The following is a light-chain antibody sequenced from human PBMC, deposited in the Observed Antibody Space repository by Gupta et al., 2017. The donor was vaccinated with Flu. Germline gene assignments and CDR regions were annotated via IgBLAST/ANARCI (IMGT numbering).Light chain of an antibody. V-gene: IGKV3-11*01. CDR3: QQRRNWPLT. CDR2: DAS. CDR1: QSVSSY. Sequence: PATLSLSPGERATLSCRASQSVSSYLAWYQQKPGQAPRLLIYDASNRATGVPARFSGSGSGTDFTLTISSLEAEDFAVYYCQQRRNWPLTFGGGTKVEVK. J-gene: IGKJ4*01.